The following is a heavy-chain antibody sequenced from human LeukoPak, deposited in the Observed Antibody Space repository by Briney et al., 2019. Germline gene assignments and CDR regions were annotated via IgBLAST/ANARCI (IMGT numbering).Heavy chain of an antibody. Sequence: GGSLRLSCAASGFTFNTHAMSWVRQAPGEGLEWVSTLTGSGGTTYYADSVKGRSTISRDNSKNTLYLQMNSLRAEDTAIYYCAKCGPYAIGRSGYFDSWGQGTLVTVSS. CDR3: AKCGPYAIGRSGYFDS. V-gene: IGHV3-23*01. J-gene: IGHJ4*02. CDR2: LTGSGGTT. D-gene: IGHD2-8*01. CDR1: GFTFNTHA.